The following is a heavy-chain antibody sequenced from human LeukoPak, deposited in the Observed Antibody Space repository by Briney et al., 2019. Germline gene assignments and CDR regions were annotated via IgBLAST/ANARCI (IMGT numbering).Heavy chain of an antibody. D-gene: IGHD3-22*01. J-gene: IGHJ4*02. Sequence: SETLSLTCTVSGGSISSYYWSWIRQPPGKGLEWIGYIYYSGSTNYNPSLKSRVTISVDTSKNQFSLKLSSVTAADTAVYYCARAKKPYYYDSSGYVFDGGYDYWGQGTLVTVSS. V-gene: IGHV4-59*01. CDR1: GGSISSYY. CDR3: ARAKKPYYYDSSGYVFDGGYDY. CDR2: IYYSGST.